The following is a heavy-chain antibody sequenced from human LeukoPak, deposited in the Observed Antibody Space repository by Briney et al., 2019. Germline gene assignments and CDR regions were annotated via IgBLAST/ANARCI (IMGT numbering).Heavy chain of an antibody. CDR3: ARANTPFADY. D-gene: IGHD2-2*02. J-gene: IGHJ4*02. V-gene: IGHV3-53*01. CDR1: GFTVSSNY. CDR2: IYSGGST. Sequence: GGSLRLSCAASGFTVSSNYMSWVRQAPGKGLEWVSVIYSGGSTYYADSVKGRFTVSRDNSKNTLYLQMNSLRAEDTAVYYCARANTPFADYWGQGTLVTVSS.